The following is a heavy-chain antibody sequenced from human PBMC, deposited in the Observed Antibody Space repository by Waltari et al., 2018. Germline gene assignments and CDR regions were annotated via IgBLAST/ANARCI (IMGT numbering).Heavy chain of an antibody. Sequence: QVQLQESGPGLVKPSETLSLTCAVSGYSISSGYYWGWIRPPPGKGLEWMGSIYHSGSTYYNPSLKSRVTISVDTSKNQFSLKLSSVTATDTAVYYCARDHNFMTTVTQNWFDPWGQGTLVTVSS. CDR1: GYSISSGYY. J-gene: IGHJ5*02. V-gene: IGHV4-38-2*02. D-gene: IGHD4-4*01. CDR3: ARDHNFMTTVTQNWFDP. CDR2: IYHSGST.